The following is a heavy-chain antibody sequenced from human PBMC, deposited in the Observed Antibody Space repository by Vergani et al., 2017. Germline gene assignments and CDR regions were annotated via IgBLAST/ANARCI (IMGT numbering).Heavy chain of an antibody. Sequence: QVQLVQSGAEVKKPGSSVKVPCKASRGTFSSYAISWVRQAPGQGLEWMGGIIPIFGIANYAQKFQGRVTITADKSTSTAYMELSSLRSEDTAVYYCARDKVKQLPYGMDVWGQGTTVTVSS. V-gene: IGHV1-69*17. J-gene: IGHJ6*02. CDR2: IIPIFGIA. CDR1: RGTFSSYA. CDR3: ARDKVKQLPYGMDV. D-gene: IGHD2-2*01.